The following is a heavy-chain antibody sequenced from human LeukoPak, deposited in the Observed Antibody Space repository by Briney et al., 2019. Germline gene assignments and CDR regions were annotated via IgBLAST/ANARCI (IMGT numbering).Heavy chain of an antibody. CDR1: GGSISSGSYY. CDR3: ARAHL. CDR2: IYTSGST. J-gene: IGHJ2*01. V-gene: IGHV4-61*02. Sequence: SQTLSLTCTVSGGSISSGSYYWSWIRQPAGKGLEWIGRIYTSGSTNYNPSLKSRVTISVDTSKNQFSLKLSSVTAADTAVCYCARAHLWGRGTLVTVSS.